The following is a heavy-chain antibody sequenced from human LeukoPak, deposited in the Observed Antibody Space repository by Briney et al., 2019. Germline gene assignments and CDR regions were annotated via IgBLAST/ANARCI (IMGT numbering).Heavy chain of an antibody. CDR3: VLGGAGGIRDVAYDI. CDR2: ISSTSIHI. D-gene: IGHD6-13*01. CDR1: GFTYSSYS. J-gene: IGHJ3*02. V-gene: IGHV3-21*01. Sequence: PGGSLRLSCAASGFTYSSYSMNWFRQAPGKGLDWVSSISSTSIHIYYADSVNGRFTISTDNAENSLYLQMNSLRAENTAVYYCVLGGAGGIRDVAYDIWGQGTMVTVSS.